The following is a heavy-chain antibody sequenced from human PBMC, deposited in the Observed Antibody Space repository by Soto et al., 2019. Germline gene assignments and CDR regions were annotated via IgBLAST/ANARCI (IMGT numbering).Heavy chain of an antibody. J-gene: IGHJ4*02. Sequence: SGVSLRLSCAASGFTFSDYYMSWIRQAPGKGLEWVSSITSSGSTTYYTDSVKGRFTISRDNAKNSLYLQMNSLRAEDTAVYYCARERYSYGPYYFDYWGQGTLVTVSS. CDR2: ITSSGSTT. CDR1: GFTFSDYY. V-gene: IGHV3-11*01. D-gene: IGHD5-18*01. CDR3: ARERYSYGPYYFDY.